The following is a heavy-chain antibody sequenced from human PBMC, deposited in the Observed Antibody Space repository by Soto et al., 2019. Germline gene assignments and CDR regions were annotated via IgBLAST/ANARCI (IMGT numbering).Heavy chain of an antibody. CDR1: GYTFTSYA. D-gene: IGHD2-15*01. CDR2: INAGNGNT. Sequence: ASVKVSCKASGYTFTSYAMHWVRQAPGQRLEWMGWINAGNGNTKYSQKFQGRVTITRDTSASTAYMELSSLRSEDTAVYYCAREGSWAATLNYWGPGTLVTVS. J-gene: IGHJ4*02. CDR3: AREGSWAATLNY. V-gene: IGHV1-3*01.